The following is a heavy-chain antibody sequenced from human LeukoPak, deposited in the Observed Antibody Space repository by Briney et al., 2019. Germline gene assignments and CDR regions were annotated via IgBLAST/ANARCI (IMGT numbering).Heavy chain of an antibody. J-gene: IGHJ4*02. D-gene: IGHD2-21*02. V-gene: IGHV1-3*04. Sequence: GASVKVSCKASGYTFTSYAMHWVRQAPGQRLECMGWINTGNGNTKYSQKFQGRVTITRDTSASTAYMDLSSLTSEDTAVYYCARNTETAIPLPYYFDYWGQGTLVTVSS. CDR1: GYTFTSYA. CDR3: ARNTETAIPLPYYFDY. CDR2: INTGNGNT.